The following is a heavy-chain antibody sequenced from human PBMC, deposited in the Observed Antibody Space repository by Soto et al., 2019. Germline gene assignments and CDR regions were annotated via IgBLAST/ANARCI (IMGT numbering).Heavy chain of an antibody. CDR3: VRDIGQYFRSGYMDV. CDR2: IDTTSNYI. D-gene: IGHD3-9*01. J-gene: IGHJ6*03. CDR1: GFTFYSFS. V-gene: IGHV3-21*01. Sequence: EVQLVESGGGLVKPGESLRLSCAASGFTFYSFSMNWVRQAAGRGPEWVSSIDTTSNYIDYADSVRGRFTISRDNAKDSLYLQMYSLRAEDKAVYYCVRDIGQYFRSGYMDVWGRGTTVTVSS.